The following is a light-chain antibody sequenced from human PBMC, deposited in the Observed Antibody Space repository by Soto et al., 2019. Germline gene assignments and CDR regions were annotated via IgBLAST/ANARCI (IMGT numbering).Light chain of an antibody. CDR1: QSIFTY. Sequence: DIQMTQSPSSLSASVGDRVTITCRASQSIFTYVNWYQQKPGKGPKFLIFASSSLQSGVPSRFSGSGSGTDFTLTISSLQPEDFATYYCQQSYSTPWTFGQGTKVEI. J-gene: IGKJ1*01. CDR2: ASS. V-gene: IGKV1-39*01. CDR3: QQSYSTPWT.